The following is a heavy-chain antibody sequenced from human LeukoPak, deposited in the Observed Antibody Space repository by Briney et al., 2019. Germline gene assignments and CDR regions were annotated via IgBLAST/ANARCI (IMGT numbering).Heavy chain of an antibody. V-gene: IGHV3-48*03. D-gene: IGHD5-18*01. CDR1: GFTFSSYE. CDR3: ARGLRRRGYSYGN. Sequence: GGSLRLSCAASGFTFSSYEMNWVRQAPGKGLEWVSYISSSGSTIYYADSVKGRFTISRGNAKNSLYLQMNSLRAEDTAVYYCARGLRRRGYSYGNWGQGTLVTVSS. J-gene: IGHJ4*02. CDR2: ISSSGSTI.